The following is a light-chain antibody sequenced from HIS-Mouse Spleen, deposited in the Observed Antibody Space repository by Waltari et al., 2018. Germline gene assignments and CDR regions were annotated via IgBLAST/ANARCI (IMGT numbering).Light chain of an antibody. J-gene: IGLJ3*02. CDR2: DVS. CDR3: CSYAGSWV. Sequence: QYALTQPRSVSGAPGQPGTISGTGTRSDVGGYNYVSWYQQHPGKAPKLMIYDVSKLPSGVPDRFSGSKSGNTASLTISGLQAEDEADYYCCSYAGSWVFGGGTKLTVL. CDR1: RSDVGGYNY. V-gene: IGLV2-11*01.